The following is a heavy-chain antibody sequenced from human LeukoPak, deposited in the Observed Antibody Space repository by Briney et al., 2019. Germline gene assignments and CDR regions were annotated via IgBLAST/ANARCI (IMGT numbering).Heavy chain of an antibody. CDR3: ARGGYFDY. CDR1: GFTFSAYS. CDR2: ISSSSSNI. V-gene: IGHV3-21*01. J-gene: IGHJ4*02. Sequence: GGSLRLSCATSGFTFSAYSVNWVRQAPGKGLEWVSSISSSSSNIYYADSVKGRFTISRDNAKNSLYLQVNSLGAEDTAVYYCARGGYFDYWGQGTLVTVSS.